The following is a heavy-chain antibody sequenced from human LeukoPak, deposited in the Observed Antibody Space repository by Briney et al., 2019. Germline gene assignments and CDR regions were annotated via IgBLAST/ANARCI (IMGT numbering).Heavy chain of an antibody. CDR2: ISYDGSNK. J-gene: IGHJ4*02. CDR1: GFTFSSYA. V-gene: IGHV3-30*04. Sequence: GGSLRLSCAASGFTFSSYAMHWVRQAPGKGLEWVAVISYDGSNKYYADSVKGRFTISRDNSKNTLYLQMNSLRAEDTAVYYCARDLEDYWGQGTLVTVSS. D-gene: IGHD5-24*01. CDR3: ARDLEDY.